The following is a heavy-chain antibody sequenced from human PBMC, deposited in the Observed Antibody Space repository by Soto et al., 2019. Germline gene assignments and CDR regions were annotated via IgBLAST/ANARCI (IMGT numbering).Heavy chain of an antibody. CDR3: AKDSLFDPTHCAD. V-gene: IGHV3-9*01. J-gene: IGHJ3*01. Sequence: GGSLRLSCAASGFTFDDYAMHWVRQAPGKGLEWVSGISWNSGSIGYADSVKGRFTISRDNAKNSLYLQMNSLRAEDTALYYCAKDSLFDPTHCADWGQGTMVTVSS. CDR2: ISWNSGSI. D-gene: IGHD3-10*02. CDR1: GFTFDDYA.